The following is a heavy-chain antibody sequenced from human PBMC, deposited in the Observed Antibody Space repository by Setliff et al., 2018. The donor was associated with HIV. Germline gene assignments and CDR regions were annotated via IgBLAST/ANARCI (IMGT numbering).Heavy chain of an antibody. D-gene: IGHD6-19*01. V-gene: IGHV4-39*01. CDR2: IYYSGST. Sequence: SETLSLTCTVSGGSIRSSSHYWGWIRQSPGKGLEWIGSIYYSGSTYYNSYLKSRVTIFVDTPKNQLSLKLRSVTAADTAVYYCARLGSGIAVAGTRIDYWGRGTLVTVSS. CDR1: GGSIRSSSHY. J-gene: IGHJ4*02. CDR3: ARLGSGIAVAGTRIDY.